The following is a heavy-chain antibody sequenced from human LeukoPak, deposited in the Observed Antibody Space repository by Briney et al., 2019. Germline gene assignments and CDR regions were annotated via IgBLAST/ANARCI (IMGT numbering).Heavy chain of an antibody. V-gene: IGHV1-69*01. D-gene: IGHD3-3*01. J-gene: IGHJ4*02. CDR3: ARRTIFGVANQETFDY. Sequence: SVKVSCKASGGTFSSYAISWVRQAPGQGLEWMGGIIPIFGTANYAQKFQGRVTITADESTSTAYRELSSLRSEDTAVYYCARRTIFGVANQETFDYWGQGTLVTVSS. CDR2: IIPIFGTA. CDR1: GGTFSSYA.